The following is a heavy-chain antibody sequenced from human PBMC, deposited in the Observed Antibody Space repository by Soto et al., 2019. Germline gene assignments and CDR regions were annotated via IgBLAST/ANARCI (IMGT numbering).Heavy chain of an antibody. J-gene: IGHJ3*02. V-gene: IGHV1-69*01. Sequence: QVQLVQSGAEVKKPGSSVKVSCKASGGTFSSYAISWVRQAPGQGLEWMGGIIPIFGTANYAQKFQGRVTITADESTSTAYMELSSLRSEDTAVYYCASPLPSSGYHDDAFDIWGQGTMVTVSS. CDR3: ASPLPSSGYHDDAFDI. D-gene: IGHD3-22*01. CDR2: IIPIFGTA. CDR1: GGTFSSYA.